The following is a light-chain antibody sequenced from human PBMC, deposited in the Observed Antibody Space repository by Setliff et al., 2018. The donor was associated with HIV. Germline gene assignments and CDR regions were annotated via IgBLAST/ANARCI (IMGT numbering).Light chain of an antibody. V-gene: IGLV3-21*04. J-gene: IGLJ1*01. CDR2: NDS. CDR1: NIGSKS. Sequence: LTQPSSVSVAPGKTASITCGGNNIGSKSVHWYQQKPGQAPVLVIYNDSDRPSGIPERLSGSNSGTTATLTISRAEAGDEADYYCQVWDSSSDHYVFGTGTKVTVL. CDR3: QVWDSSSDHYV.